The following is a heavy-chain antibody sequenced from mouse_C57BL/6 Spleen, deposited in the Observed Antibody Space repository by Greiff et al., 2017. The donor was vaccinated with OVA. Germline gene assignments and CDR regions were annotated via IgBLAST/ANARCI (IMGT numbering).Heavy chain of an antibody. V-gene: IGHV1-81*01. CDR2: IYPRSGNT. CDR3: AKFITTVVDAWFAY. CDR1: GYTFTSYG. Sequence: VKLQQSGAELARPGASVKLSCTASGYTFTSYGISWVKQRTGQGLEWIGEIYPRSGNTYYHEKFKGKATLTADKASSTAYLELRSLTSEDSAVYFCAKFITTVVDAWFAYWGQGTLVTVST. J-gene: IGHJ3*01. D-gene: IGHD1-1*01.